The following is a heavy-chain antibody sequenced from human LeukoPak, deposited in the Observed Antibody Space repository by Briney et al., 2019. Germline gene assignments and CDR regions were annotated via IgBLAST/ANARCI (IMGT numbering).Heavy chain of an antibody. D-gene: IGHD4-17*01. J-gene: IGHJ5*02. Sequence: ASVKVSCKASGYTFTSYDMHWVRQAPGQGLEWMEIIKPSGGSTSYAQKFQGRVTMTRDTSTSTVYMELSNLRSEDTAVYYCARANYGQSFRWFDLWGQGTLVTVSS. CDR1: GYTFTSYD. V-gene: IGHV1-46*01. CDR2: IKPSGGST. CDR3: ARANYGQSFRWFDL.